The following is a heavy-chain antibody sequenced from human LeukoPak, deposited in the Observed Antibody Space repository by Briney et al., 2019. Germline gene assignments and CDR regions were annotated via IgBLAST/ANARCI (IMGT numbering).Heavy chain of an antibody. CDR1: GYTFTSYG. Sequence: ASVKVSCKASGYTFTSYGISWVRQAPGQGLEWMGWISAYNGNTNYAQKFQGRVTITADKSASTAYMELSSLRLEDTAVYYCARPRFPYYRLSGPDYYYMDVWGKGTTVTVSS. V-gene: IGHV1-18*01. J-gene: IGHJ6*03. CDR3: ARPRFPYYRLSGPDYYYMDV. D-gene: IGHD3-10*01. CDR2: ISAYNGNT.